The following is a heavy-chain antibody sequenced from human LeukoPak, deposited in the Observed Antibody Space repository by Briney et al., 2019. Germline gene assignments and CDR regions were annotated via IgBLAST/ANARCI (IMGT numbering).Heavy chain of an antibody. CDR2: IFYNGST. J-gene: IGHJ5*02. V-gene: IGHV4-59*01. CDR1: GVSFGLYH. CDR3: ARERAAGSDWLDP. Sequence: SETLSLTCTVSGVSFGLYHWSWNRQPPGKGLEWIGYIFYNGSTKYNISLKSRLTISIDTSKNQFSLKLSSLTAADTAVYYCARERAAGSDWLDPWGQGTLVTVSS. D-gene: IGHD3-10*01.